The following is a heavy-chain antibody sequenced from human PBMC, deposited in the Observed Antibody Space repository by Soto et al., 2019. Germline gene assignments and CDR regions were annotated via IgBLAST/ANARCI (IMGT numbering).Heavy chain of an antibody. CDR3: ARQHGSGSYCPFDY. CDR2: IYPGDSDT. CDR1: GYSFSTYW. J-gene: IGHJ4*02. V-gene: IGHV5-51*01. Sequence: PGESLKISCKGSGYSFSTYWIAWLRQMPGKGLEWMGVIYPGDSDTRYSPSFQGQVTISADKYFNTAYLQWSSLKASDSAMYYCARQHGSGSYCPFDYWGQGTLVTVSS. D-gene: IGHD3-10*01.